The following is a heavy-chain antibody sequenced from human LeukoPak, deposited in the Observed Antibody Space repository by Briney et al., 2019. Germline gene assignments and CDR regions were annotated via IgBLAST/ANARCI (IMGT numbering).Heavy chain of an antibody. CDR3: ARFLRSYYYYMDV. CDR2: INPNSGGT. V-gene: IGHV1-2*02. CDR1: GYTFTGYY. Sequence: ASVKVSCKASGYTFTGYYMHWVRQAPGQGLEWMGWINPNSGGTNYAQKFKGRVTMTRDTSISTAYMELSRLRSDDTAVYYCARFLRSYYYYMDVWGKGTTVTVSS. D-gene: IGHD2/OR15-2a*01. J-gene: IGHJ6*03.